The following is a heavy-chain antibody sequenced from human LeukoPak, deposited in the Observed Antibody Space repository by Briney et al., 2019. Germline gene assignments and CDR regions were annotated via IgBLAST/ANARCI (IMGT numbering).Heavy chain of an antibody. CDR3: AKGAYDSSGYTNYFYYYGMDV. D-gene: IGHD3-22*01. Sequence: GGSLRLSCAASGFTFSSYAMSWVRQAPGKGLEWVSAISGSGGSTYYADSVKGRFTISRDDSKNTLYLQMNSLRAEDTAVYYCAKGAYDSSGYTNYFYYYGMDVWGQGTTVTVSS. CDR1: GFTFSSYA. V-gene: IGHV3-23*01. CDR2: ISGSGGST. J-gene: IGHJ6*02.